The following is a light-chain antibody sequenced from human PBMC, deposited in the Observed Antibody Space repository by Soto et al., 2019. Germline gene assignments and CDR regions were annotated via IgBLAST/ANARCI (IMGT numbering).Light chain of an antibody. CDR1: QSVSSY. J-gene: IGKJ4*01. Sequence: EIVLTQSPATLSLSPGERATLSCRASQSVSSYLAWYQQKPGQAPRLLIYDASNMATGIPARFSGSGSGTDFTLTISSLEAEDFAVYYCQQRSNCPLTFGGGTKVEIK. CDR3: QQRSNCPLT. CDR2: DAS. V-gene: IGKV3-11*01.